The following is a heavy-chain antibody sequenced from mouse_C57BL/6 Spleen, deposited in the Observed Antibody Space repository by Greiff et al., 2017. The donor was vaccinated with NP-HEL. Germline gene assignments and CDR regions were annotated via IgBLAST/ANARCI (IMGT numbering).Heavy chain of an antibody. D-gene: IGHD4-1*01. CDR2: ISSGSSTI. V-gene: IGHV5-17*01. CDR1: GFTFSDYG. CDR3: ARAGLGRGVGY. J-gene: IGHJ2*01. Sequence: EVMLVESGGGLVKPGGSLKLSCAASGFTFSDYGMHWVRQAPEKGLEWVAYISSGSSTIYYADTVKGRFTISRDNAKNTLFLQMTSLRSEDTAMYYCARAGLGRGVGYWGQGTTLTVSS.